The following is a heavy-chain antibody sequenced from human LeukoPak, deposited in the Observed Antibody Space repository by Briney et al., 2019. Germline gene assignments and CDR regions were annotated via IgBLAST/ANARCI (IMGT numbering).Heavy chain of an antibody. CDR3: ARRGTDWGLFDY. Sequence: SETLSLTCAVYGGSFSGYYWSWIRQPPGKGLEWIGEINHSESTNYNPSLKSRVTISIDTSKNQLSLKLTSVTAADTAVYYCARRGTDWGLFDYWGQGTLVTVSS. V-gene: IGHV4-34*01. CDR1: GGSFSGYY. D-gene: IGHD1-7*01. J-gene: IGHJ4*02. CDR2: INHSEST.